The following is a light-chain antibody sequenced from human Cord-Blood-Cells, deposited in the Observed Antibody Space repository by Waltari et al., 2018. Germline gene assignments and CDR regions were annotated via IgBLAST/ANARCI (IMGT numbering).Light chain of an antibody. CDR3: NSRDSSGKRV. CDR1: SLRSYY. CDR2: GKN. J-gene: IGLJ2*01. V-gene: IGLV3-19*01. Sequence: SSELTQDPAVSVALGQTVRITCQGDSLRSYYASWYQQKPGQAPVLVIYGKNNRPSGIPDLFSGSSSGNTASLTITGAQAEDEADYYCNSRDSSGKRVFGGGTKLTVL.